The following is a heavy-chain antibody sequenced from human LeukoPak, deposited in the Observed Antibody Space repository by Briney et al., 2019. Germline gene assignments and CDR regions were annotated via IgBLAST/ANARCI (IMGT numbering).Heavy chain of an antibody. V-gene: IGHV4-4*02. D-gene: IGHD5-18*01. CDR1: GGSISSSNW. Sequence: SETLSLTCAVSGGSISSSNWXSXXXQPPXKGLEWXXEIYHIVSTNYTPSLKSRVTISVDKSKNPCSLKLSSVTAADTAVYYCARAGYSYGFHGGYFDYWGQGTLVTVSS. J-gene: IGHJ4*02. CDR2: IYHIVST. CDR3: ARAGYSYGFHGGYFDY.